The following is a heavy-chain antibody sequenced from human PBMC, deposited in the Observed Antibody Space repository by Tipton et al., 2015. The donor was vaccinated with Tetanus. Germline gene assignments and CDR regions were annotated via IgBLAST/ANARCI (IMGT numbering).Heavy chain of an antibody. V-gene: IGHV1-2*02. CDR1: GYTFSDYY. CDR2: INPKSGDI. CDR3: ARDLGFSGARSDFGMDV. D-gene: IGHD5-12*01. Sequence: QVQLVQSGAEVKKPGASVKVSCKASGYTFSDYYMNWVRQAPGQGLEWMGWINPKSGDINYAQKFQGRVTVTRDTSVNTAYMELSRLTSDDTAVYYCARDLGFSGARSDFGMDVWGQGTTVTVSS. J-gene: IGHJ6*02.